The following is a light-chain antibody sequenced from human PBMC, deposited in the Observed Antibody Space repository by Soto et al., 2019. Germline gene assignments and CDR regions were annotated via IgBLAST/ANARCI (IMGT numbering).Light chain of an antibody. J-gene: IGLJ1*01. CDR3: QAWDSSTAGGV. CDR1: KLGDKY. V-gene: IGLV3-1*01. CDR2: QDS. Sequence: SSELTQPPSVSVSPGQTASITCSGDKLGDKYVCWYQQKPGQSPVLVIYQDSKRPSGIPERFSGSNSGNTATLTISGTQAMDEADYFCQAWDSSTAGGVFGTGTKLTVL.